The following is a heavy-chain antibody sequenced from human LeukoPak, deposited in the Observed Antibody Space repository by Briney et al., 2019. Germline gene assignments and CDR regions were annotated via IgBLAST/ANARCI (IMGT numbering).Heavy chain of an antibody. CDR1: GYSFTDKY. J-gene: IGHJ4*02. Sequence: GASVKVSCKASGYSFTDKYMHWVRQAPGQGLEWMGWINPNSGGTIYAQKFQGRVTMTEDTSTDTAYMELSSLRSEDTAVYYCATGIFGVVILYDYWGQGTLVTVSS. V-gene: IGHV1-2*02. CDR3: ATGIFGVVILYDY. CDR2: INPNSGGT. D-gene: IGHD3-3*01.